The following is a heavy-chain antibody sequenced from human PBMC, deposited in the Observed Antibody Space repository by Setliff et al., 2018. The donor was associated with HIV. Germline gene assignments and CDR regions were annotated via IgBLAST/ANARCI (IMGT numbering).Heavy chain of an antibody. J-gene: IGHJ4*02. CDR1: GGIFNTYG. D-gene: IGHD5-12*01. V-gene: IGHV1-69*13. Sequence: WASVKVSCKASGGIFNTYGMNWVRQAPGQGLEWMGGIIPIARAPNYAQKFQDRVTITADESTTTVYMEVRSLKSEDTALYYCARGPLYGYDRGYFDYWGQGTLVTVS. CDR2: IIPIARAP. CDR3: ARGPLYGYDRGYFDY.